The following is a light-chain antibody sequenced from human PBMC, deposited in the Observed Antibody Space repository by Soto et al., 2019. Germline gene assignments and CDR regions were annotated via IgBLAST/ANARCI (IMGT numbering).Light chain of an antibody. CDR3: AAWDDSLSGLYV. CDR1: SFNIGSNY. CDR2: SNN. J-gene: IGLJ1*01. V-gene: IGLV1-47*02. Sequence: QSVLTQPPSASGTPGQRVTISCSGSSFNIGSNYVYWYQQLPGTAPKLLIYSNNQRPSGVPDRFSGSKSGTSASLAISGLRSEDEADYYCAAWDDSLSGLYVFGTGTKVTVL.